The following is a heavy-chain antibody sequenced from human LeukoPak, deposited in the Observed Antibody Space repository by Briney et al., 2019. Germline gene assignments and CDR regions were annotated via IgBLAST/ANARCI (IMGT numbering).Heavy chain of an antibody. CDR1: GFTFSSYS. D-gene: IGHD3-10*01. Sequence: GGSLRLSCAASGFTFSSYSMNWVRQAPGKGLEWVSYISSSSSTIYYADSVKGRFTISRDNAKNSLYLQMNSLRAEDTAVYYCARQGLWFGSGGFDPWGQGTLVTVSS. CDR3: ARQGLWFGSGGFDP. CDR2: ISSSSSTI. J-gene: IGHJ5*02. V-gene: IGHV3-48*01.